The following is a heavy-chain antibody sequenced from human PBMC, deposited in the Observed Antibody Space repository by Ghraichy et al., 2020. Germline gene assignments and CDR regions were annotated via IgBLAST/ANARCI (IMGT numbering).Heavy chain of an antibody. CDR2: ITNSGNTI. V-gene: IGHV3-48*03. CDR1: GFTFSSYE. Sequence: GGSLRLSCAASGFTFSSYEMNWVRQAPGKGLEWVSYITNSGNTIYYADSVKGRFTISRDNAKNSLYLQMNSLRAEDTAVYYCARDEDPGGIDYWGQGTLVTVSS. D-gene: IGHD3-16*01. J-gene: IGHJ4*02. CDR3: ARDEDPGGIDY.